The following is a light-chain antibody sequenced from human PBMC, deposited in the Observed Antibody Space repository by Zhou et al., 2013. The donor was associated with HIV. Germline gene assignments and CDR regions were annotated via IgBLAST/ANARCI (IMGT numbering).Light chain of an antibody. CDR1: QGISKW. CDR2: GAS. CDR3: QQSYTSPRFA. V-gene: IGKV1-12*01. Sequence: DIQMTQSPSSVSASVGDRITITCRASQGISKWLAWYQQKPGKAPKLLIYGASSLQSGVPSRFSGSGFGTDFTLTISSLQPEDFATYYCQQSYTSPRFAFGPGTKV. J-gene: IGKJ3*01.